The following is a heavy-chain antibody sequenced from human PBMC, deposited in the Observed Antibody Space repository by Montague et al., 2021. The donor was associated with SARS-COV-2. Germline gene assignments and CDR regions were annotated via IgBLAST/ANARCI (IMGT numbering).Heavy chain of an antibody. CDR3: ARGTGISGAFDI. J-gene: IGHJ3*02. V-gene: IGHV4-31*03. CDR2: IYYSGST. D-gene: IGHD2-15*01. Sequence: TLSLTCTVSGGSISSGGYYWSWLRQHPGKGLEWIGYIYYSGSTYYNPSLKSRVTISVDTSKNQFSLKLSSVTAADTAVYYCARGTGISGAFDIWGQGTMVTVSS. CDR1: GGSISSGGYY.